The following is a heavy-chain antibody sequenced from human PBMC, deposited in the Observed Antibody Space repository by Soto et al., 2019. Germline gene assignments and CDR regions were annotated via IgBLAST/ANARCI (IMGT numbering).Heavy chain of an antibody. J-gene: IGHJ4*02. V-gene: IGHV3-23*01. CDR1: GLTFSSYA. Sequence: GGSLRLSCVSSGLTFSSYAISWVRQAPGKGLEWVSTVRGSGGTTYYAHSVKGRFTISRDNSKNTLYLQMSSLRAEDAAVYYCAKHYDSSGYTVPYYFDYWGQGTPVTVSS. CDR3: AKHYDSSGYTVPYYFDY. D-gene: IGHD3-22*01. CDR2: VRGSGGTT.